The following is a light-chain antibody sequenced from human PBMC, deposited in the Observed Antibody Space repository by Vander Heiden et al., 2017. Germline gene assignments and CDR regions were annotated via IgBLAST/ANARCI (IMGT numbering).Light chain of an antibody. J-gene: IGLJ3*02. CDR2: KDT. CDR3: QSADSSGTYWV. CDR1: ALPKQY. Sequence: SYELTQPPSVSVSPRQTARITCSGDALPKQYAYWYQQKPGRAPVVVIYKDTERPSGIPNRVSGSSSGTTVTLTISGVQAEDEADYYCQSADSSGTYWVFGGGTKLTVL. V-gene: IGLV3-25*03.